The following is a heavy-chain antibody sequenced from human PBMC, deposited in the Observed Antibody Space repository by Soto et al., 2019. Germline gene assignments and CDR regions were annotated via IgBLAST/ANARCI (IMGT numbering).Heavy chain of an antibody. J-gene: IGHJ4*02. Sequence: GASVKVSCKASGYTFTGYGISWVRQAPGQGLEWMGWISAYNGNTNYAQKLQGRVTMTTDTSTSTAYMELRSLRSDDTAVYYCARVGYCSGGSCYQTPFDYWGQGTLVTVSS. V-gene: IGHV1-18*04. CDR2: ISAYNGNT. D-gene: IGHD2-15*01. CDR3: ARVGYCSGGSCYQTPFDY. CDR1: GYTFTGYG.